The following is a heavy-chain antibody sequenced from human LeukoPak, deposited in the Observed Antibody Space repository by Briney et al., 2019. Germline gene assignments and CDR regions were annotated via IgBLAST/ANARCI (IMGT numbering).Heavy chain of an antibody. CDR2: ITGSGSGA. J-gene: IGHJ4*02. D-gene: IGHD3-9*01. CDR1: GFTFSSFA. V-gene: IGHV3-23*01. Sequence: GGFLRLSCAASGFTFSSFAINWVRQAPGKGLEWVSAITGSGSGADYADSVKGRFTISRDNSQNTVRLQMNSLRAEDTAVYYCARGLQGYCDSLTGYYRGRYYFDYWGQGTLVTVSS. CDR3: ARGLQGYCDSLTGYYRGRYYFDY.